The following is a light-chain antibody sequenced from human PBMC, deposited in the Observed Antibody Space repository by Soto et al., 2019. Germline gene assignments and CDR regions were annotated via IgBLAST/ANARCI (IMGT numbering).Light chain of an antibody. V-gene: IGLV2-14*01. J-gene: IGLJ2*01. CDR1: SSDVGGFNF. CDR3: SSYTSSSTVI. Sequence: QSALTQPASVSGSPGQSITISCTGTSSDVGGFNFVSWYQQHPGKAPKLIIYEVSIRPSGISNRFSGSKSGNTASLTISGLQAEDEADYYCSSYTSSSTVIFGGGTKVTVL. CDR2: EVS.